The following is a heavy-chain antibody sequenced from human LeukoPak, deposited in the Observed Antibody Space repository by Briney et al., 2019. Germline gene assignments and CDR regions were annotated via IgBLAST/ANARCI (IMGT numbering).Heavy chain of an antibody. CDR1: GGSISSYY. CDR3: ARQIVVVRAALYWFDP. D-gene: IGHD2-15*01. CDR2: IYYSGST. V-gene: IGHV4-59*08. J-gene: IGHJ5*02. Sequence: SETLSLTCTVSGGSISSYYWNWIRQPPGKGLEWIGYIYYSGSTNYNPSLKSRVTISVDTSKNQFSLKLSSVTAADTAVYYCARQIVVVRAALYWFDPGAREPWSPSPQ.